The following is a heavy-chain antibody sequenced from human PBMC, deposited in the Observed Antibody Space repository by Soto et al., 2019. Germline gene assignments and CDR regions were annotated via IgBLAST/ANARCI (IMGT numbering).Heavy chain of an antibody. V-gene: IGHV1-18*01. CDR1: GYSFTNYG. D-gene: IGHD6-19*01. CDR3: ARDRGVAPPVAGNTHYYYYMDV. CDR2: ISAYNGDT. Sequence: QDQLVQSVGEVKKPGASVKVSCKASGYSFTNYGITWVRQALGQGFEWMGWISAYNGDTNYAQKLQGRVTMTTDASTSTAYLGLRSLRSDDTAVYYCARDRGVAPPVAGNTHYYYYMDVWGKGTTVTVSS. J-gene: IGHJ6*03.